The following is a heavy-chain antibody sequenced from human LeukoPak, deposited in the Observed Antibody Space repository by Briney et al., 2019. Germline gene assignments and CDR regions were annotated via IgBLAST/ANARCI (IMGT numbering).Heavy chain of an antibody. V-gene: IGHV3-23*01. CDR2: ISGSGGST. J-gene: IGHJ4*02. D-gene: IGHD6-19*01. CDR1: GFTFSSYA. CDR3: ASWEGYSSGWYFDY. Sequence: PGGSLRLSCAASGFTFSSYAMSWVRQAPGKGLEWVSVISGSGGSTYYADSVKGRFTISRDNSKNTLYLQMNSLRAEDTAVYYCASWEGYSSGWYFDYWGQGTLVTVSS.